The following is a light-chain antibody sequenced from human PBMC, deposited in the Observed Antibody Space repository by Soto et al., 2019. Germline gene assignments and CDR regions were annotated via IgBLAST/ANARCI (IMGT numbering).Light chain of an antibody. CDR1: QRVSSSY. V-gene: IGKV3-20*01. Sequence: EIVLTQSPGTLSLSPGERATISCRASQRVSSSYLAWYQQKVGQAPRLLIYAASSRATGVPDRFSGSGSGTDFTIALSSLEPEDFAVYYCQQYGTSPPWTFGQGTKVEV. CDR2: AAS. J-gene: IGKJ1*01. CDR3: QQYGTSPPWT.